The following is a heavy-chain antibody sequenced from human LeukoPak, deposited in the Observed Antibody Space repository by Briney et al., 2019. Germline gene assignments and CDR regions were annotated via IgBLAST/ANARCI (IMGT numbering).Heavy chain of an antibody. CDR1: GYTFTGYY. Sequence: ASVKVSCKASGYTFTGYYMHWVRQAPGQGLEWMGRINPNSGATNYAQKFQGRVTMTRDTSISTAYMELSRLRSDDTAVYYCARVRIAAAGPNDAFDIWGQGTMVTVSS. J-gene: IGHJ3*02. V-gene: IGHV1-2*06. D-gene: IGHD6-13*01. CDR3: ARVRIAAAGPNDAFDI. CDR2: INPNSGAT.